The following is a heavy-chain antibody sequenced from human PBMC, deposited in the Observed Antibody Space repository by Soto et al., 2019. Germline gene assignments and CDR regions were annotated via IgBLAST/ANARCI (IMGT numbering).Heavy chain of an antibody. CDR2: LYHSGST. CDR1: GGSIFSSNW. D-gene: IGHD6-19*01. CDR3: ARAGAYSSGWYIEY. Sequence: QVQLQESGPGLVKPSGTLSLTCAVSGGSIFSSNWWNWVRQPPGKGLEWIGELYHSGSTNYNPSLKSRVTISVDKPKNQFSLKLSSVTAADTAVYYCARAGAYSSGWYIEYWGQGTLVTVSS. V-gene: IGHV4-4*02. J-gene: IGHJ4*02.